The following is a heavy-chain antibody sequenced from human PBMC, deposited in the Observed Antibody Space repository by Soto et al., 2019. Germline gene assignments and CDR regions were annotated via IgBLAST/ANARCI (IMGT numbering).Heavy chain of an antibody. V-gene: IGHV4-4*07. Sequence: SETLSLTCTVSGGSINTFYWSWVRQPAGKGLAWIGRIFDSGSTSFNPSLESRVAMSVDTSKNLFSLNLSSVTAADMAVYYCAREGSYSAYNFAHGIQLWSFDFWGQGALVTVSS. J-gene: IGHJ4*02. CDR1: GGSINTFY. CDR3: AREGSYSAYNFAHGIQLWSFDF. CDR2: IFDSGST. D-gene: IGHD5-12*01.